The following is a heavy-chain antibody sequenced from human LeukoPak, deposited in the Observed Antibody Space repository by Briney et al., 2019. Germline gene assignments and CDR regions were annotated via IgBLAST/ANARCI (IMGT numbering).Heavy chain of an antibody. CDR1: GGSISSYY. D-gene: IGHD2-15*01. Sequence: PSETLSLTCTVSGGSISSYYWSWIRQPPGKGLEWIGYIYYSGSTNYNPSLKSRVTISVDTSKNQFSLRLSSVTAADMAVYYCARRFGGYCRGGSCYKAFEIWGQGTMVTVSS. CDR2: IYYSGST. J-gene: IGHJ3*02. V-gene: IGHV4-59*01. CDR3: ARRFGGYCRGGSCYKAFEI.